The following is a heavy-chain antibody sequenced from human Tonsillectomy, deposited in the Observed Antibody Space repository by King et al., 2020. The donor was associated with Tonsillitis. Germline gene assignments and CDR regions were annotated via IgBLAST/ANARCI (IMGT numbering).Heavy chain of an antibody. D-gene: IGHD6-6*01. CDR3: ARDPSYYSSSGVDY. Sequence: VQLVESGGGVVQPGRSLRLSCAASGFSFSNYGMHWVRQAPGKGLEWGAVIWYDGSNKNYADSVKGRFTISRDNSRNTLYLQMDSLRAEDTAVYYCARDPSYYSSSGVDYWGQGTLVTVSS. V-gene: IGHV3-33*01. CDR1: GFSFSNYG. J-gene: IGHJ4*02. CDR2: IWYDGSNK.